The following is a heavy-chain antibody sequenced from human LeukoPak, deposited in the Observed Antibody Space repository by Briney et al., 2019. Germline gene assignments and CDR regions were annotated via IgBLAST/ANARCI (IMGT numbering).Heavy chain of an antibody. CDR2: IYYSGST. CDR3: AREKIRYGMDV. Sequence: SETLSLTCTVSGGSISSGGYYWSWIRQHPGKSLEWIGYIYYSGSTYYSPSLKSRVTISVDTSKNQFSLKLSSVTAADTAVYYCAREKIRYGMDVWGQGTTVTVSS. D-gene: IGHD3-16*01. J-gene: IGHJ6*02. CDR1: GGSISSGGYY. V-gene: IGHV4-31*03.